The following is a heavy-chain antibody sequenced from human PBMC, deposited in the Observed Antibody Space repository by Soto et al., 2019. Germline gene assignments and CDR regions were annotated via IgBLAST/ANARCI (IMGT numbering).Heavy chain of an antibody. D-gene: IGHD6-19*01. J-gene: IGHJ6*02. CDR3: ARDCRGAGTSYYYGMDV. V-gene: IGHV3-53*04. Sequence: GGSLRLSCAASGFTVSSNYMSWVRQAPGKGLEWVSVIYSGGSTYSADSVKGRFTISRHNSKNTLYLQMNSLRADDTAVYYCARDCRGAGTSYYYGMDVWGQGTTVTVSS. CDR2: IYSGGST. CDR1: GFTVSSNY.